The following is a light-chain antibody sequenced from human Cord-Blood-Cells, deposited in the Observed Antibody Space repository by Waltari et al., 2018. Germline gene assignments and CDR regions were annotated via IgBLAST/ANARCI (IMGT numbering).Light chain of an antibody. Sequence: QSVLTPPPSVSGAPGQRVTISCTGRSPNIGAGSDVHWYQQLPGTAPKLLIYGNSNRPSGVPDRFSGSKSGTSASLAITGLQAEDEADYYCQSYDSSLSGVVFGGGTKLTVL. CDR3: QSYDSSLSGVV. CDR2: GNS. J-gene: IGLJ2*01. V-gene: IGLV1-40*01. CDR1: SPNIGAGSD.